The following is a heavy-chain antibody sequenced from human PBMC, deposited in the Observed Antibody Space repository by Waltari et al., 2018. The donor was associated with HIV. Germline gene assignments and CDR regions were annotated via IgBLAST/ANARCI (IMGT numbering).Heavy chain of an antibody. D-gene: IGHD1-26*01. J-gene: IGHJ4*02. Sequence: QVQLQQYGPGLVMRSQTLPLTRAISGANVSSHSSACNWIRQSPSRGLEWLGRTYYMSKWYNDYALFVKGRVTITPDTSGNQFSLQLNSVTPEDTAVYYCARGSNKLLDYWGQGTLVTVSS. CDR2: TYYMSKWYN. CDR3: ARGSNKLLDY. V-gene: IGHV6-1*01. CDR1: GANVSSHSSA.